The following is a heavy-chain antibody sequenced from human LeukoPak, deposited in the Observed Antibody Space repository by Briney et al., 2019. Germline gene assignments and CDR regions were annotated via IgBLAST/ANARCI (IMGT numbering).Heavy chain of an antibody. J-gene: IGHJ4*02. Sequence: SETLSLTCSVSGYSISSGFYWGWIRQPPGKGLEWIGSIYYGGSTFYNPSLKSRVTISVDTSKNQFSLKLSSVTAADTAVYYCAGQGRPGFASGYWGQGTLVTVSS. CDR3: AGQGRPGFASGY. D-gene: IGHD3-10*01. CDR2: IYYGGST. CDR1: GYSISSGFY. V-gene: IGHV4-38-2*02.